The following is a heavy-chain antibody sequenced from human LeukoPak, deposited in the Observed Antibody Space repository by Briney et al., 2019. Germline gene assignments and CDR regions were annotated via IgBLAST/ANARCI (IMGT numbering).Heavy chain of an antibody. J-gene: IGHJ4*02. D-gene: IGHD3-10*01. CDR3: ARDQGGSGGN. V-gene: IGHV3-21*01. Sequence: PGGSLRLSCAPSGLTFSSYSMHWVRQAPWKGLEWVSSISSSGTYIYYADSVKGRFTISRDNGQNSVHLQMNSLRAEDTAVYYCARDQGGSGGNWGQGTLVTVSS. CDR1: GLTFSSYS. CDR2: ISSSGTYI.